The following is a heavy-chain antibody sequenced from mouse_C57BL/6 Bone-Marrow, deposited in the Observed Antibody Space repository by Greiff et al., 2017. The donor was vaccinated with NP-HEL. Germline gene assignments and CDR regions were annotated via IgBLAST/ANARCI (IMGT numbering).Heavy chain of an antibody. J-gene: IGHJ1*03. Sequence: VQLQQSGAELVKPGASVKISCKASGYAFSSYWMNWVKQRPGKGLEWIGQIYPGDGDTNYNGKFKGKATLTADKSSSTAYMQLSSLTSEDSAVYFCTRSYCGGGYFDVWGTGTTVTVSS. D-gene: IGHD1-1*01. CDR1: GYAFSSYW. CDR2: IYPGDGDT. CDR3: TRSYCGGGYFDV. V-gene: IGHV1-80*01.